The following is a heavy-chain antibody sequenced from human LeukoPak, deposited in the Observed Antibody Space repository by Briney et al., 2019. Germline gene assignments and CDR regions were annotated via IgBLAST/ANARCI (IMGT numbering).Heavy chain of an antibody. D-gene: IGHD6-19*01. CDR3: ARDRSEPYSSGWYQDYYYGMDV. CDR2: IIPILGIA. CDR1: GGTFSSYA. V-gene: IGHV1-69*04. Sequence: GASVKVSCKASGGTFSSYAISWVRQAPGQGLEWMGRIIPILGIANYARKFQGRVTITADKSTSTAYMELSSLRSEDTAVYYCARDRSEPYSSGWYQDYYYGMDVWGQGTTVTVSS. J-gene: IGHJ6*02.